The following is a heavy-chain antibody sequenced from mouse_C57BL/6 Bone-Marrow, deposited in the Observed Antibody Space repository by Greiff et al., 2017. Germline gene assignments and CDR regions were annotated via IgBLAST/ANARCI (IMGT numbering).Heavy chain of an antibody. CDR2: ISGGGGNT. V-gene: IGHV5-9*04. Sequence: EVQRVESGGGLVKPGGSLKLSCAASGFTFSSYTMSWVRQTPEKRLEWVATISGGGGNTYYPDSVKGRFTISRDNAKNTLYLQMSSLRSEDTAVYYGARQDLLLQRYFDYWGQGTTLTVSS. D-gene: IGHD1-1*01. CDR3: ARQDLLLQRYFDY. CDR1: GFTFSSYT. J-gene: IGHJ2*01.